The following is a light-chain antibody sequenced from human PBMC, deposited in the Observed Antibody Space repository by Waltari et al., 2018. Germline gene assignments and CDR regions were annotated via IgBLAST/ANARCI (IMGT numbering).Light chain of an antibody. CDR3: SSHTSNSVVV. CDR1: SSDVGGYNY. J-gene: IGLJ2*01. Sequence: QSALTQPASVSGSPGQSITISCTGTSSDVGGYNYVSWYQQHPGKTPQVMIYDVSNRPPGVSNRFSGSKSGNTASLTISGLQAEDEAEYYCSSHTSNSVVVFGGGTKLTVL. CDR2: DVS. V-gene: IGLV2-14*03.